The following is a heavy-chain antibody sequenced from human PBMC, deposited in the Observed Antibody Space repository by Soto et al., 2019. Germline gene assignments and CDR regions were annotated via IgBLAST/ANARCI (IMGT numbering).Heavy chain of an antibody. CDR2: INAGKGNT. V-gene: IGHV1-3*01. J-gene: IGHJ6*02. CDR3: ARDLAMDV. D-gene: IGHD3-16*01. Sequence: QVQLVQSGAEVKKPGASVKVSCKASGYTFTSYAMHRVRQATGQRLEWMGWINAGKGNTKYSQKFQGRVTITRDTSASTAYMELSSLRSEDTAVYYCARDLAMDVWGQGTTVTVSS. CDR1: GYTFTSYA.